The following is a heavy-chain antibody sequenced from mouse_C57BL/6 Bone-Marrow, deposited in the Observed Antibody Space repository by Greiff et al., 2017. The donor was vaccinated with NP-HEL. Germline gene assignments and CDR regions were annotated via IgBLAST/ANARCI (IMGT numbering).Heavy chain of an antibody. J-gene: IGHJ3*01. CDR3: TRGIWEKRSWFAY. CDR1: GYTFTSYW. CDR2: INPGNSDT. Sequence: EVHLVESGTVLARPGASVKMSCKTSGYTFTSYWMHWVKQRPGQGLEWIGAINPGNSDTSYNQKFKGKAKLTAVTSASTAYMELSSLTNEDSAVYYFTRGIWEKRSWFAYWGQGTLVTVSA. D-gene: IGHD4-1*01. V-gene: IGHV1-5*01.